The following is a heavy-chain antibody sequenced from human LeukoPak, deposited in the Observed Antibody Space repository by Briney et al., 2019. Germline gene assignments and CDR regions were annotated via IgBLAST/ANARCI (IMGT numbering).Heavy chain of an antibody. CDR3: ARDVLTRVGATPFDY. CDR2: ISSSSYI. V-gene: IGHV3-21*01. D-gene: IGHD1-26*01. CDR1: GFTFSSYS. Sequence: PGGSLRLSCAASGFTFSSYSMNWVRQAPGKGLEWVSSISSSSYIYYADSVKGRFTISRDNAKNSLYLQMNSLRAEDTAAYYCARDVLTRVGATPFDYWGQGTLVTVSS. J-gene: IGHJ4*02.